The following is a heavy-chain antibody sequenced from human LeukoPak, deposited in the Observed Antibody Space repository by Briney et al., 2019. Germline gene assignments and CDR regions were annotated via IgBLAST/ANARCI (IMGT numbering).Heavy chain of an antibody. CDR3: ATGGRYYFDY. CDR2: INSDGSTT. J-gene: IGHJ4*02. Sequence: GGSLRLSCAAAGFTFSTYWMHWVRQAPGKGLVWVSRINSDGSTTNYADSVKGRFTISRDNAKNTLCLQMNSLRAEDTAVYYCATGGRYYFDYWGQGTLVTVSS. CDR1: GFTFSTYW. V-gene: IGHV3-74*01.